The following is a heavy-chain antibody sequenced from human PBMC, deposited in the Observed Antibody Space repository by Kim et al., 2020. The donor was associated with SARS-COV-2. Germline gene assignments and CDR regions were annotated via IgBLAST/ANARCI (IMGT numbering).Heavy chain of an antibody. J-gene: IGHJ6*02. V-gene: IGHV1-69*13. CDR1: GGTFSSYA. D-gene: IGHD2-8*01. CDR3: ARASPDCFNVVCPRSYYGMDV. Sequence: SVKVSCKASGGTFSSYAISWVRQAPGQGLEWMGGIIPIFGTANYAQKFQGRVTITADEFTSTAYMELSSLRFEDTAVYYCARASPDCFNVVCPRSYYGMDVWGQGTTVTVSS. CDR2: IIPIFGTA.